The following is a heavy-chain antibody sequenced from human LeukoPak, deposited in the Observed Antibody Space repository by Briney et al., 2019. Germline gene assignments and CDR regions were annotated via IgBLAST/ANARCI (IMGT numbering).Heavy chain of an antibody. J-gene: IGHJ5*02. V-gene: IGHV1-2*02. D-gene: IGHD2-2*01. CDR3: ARGRDCSSTSCSEMYNWFDP. CDR2: INPNSSGT. Sequence: ASVKVSCKASGDTFTGYYMHWVRQAPGQGLEWMGWINPNSSGTNYAQKFQGRVTMTRDTSISTAYMELSSLRSEDTAVYYCARGRDCSSTSCSEMYNWFDPWGQGTLVTVSS. CDR1: GDTFTGYY.